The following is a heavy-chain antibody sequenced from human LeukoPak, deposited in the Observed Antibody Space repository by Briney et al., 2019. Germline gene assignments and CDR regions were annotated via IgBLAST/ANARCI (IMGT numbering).Heavy chain of an antibody. CDR3: ARDRTTVTTFDY. CDR1: RLAFSTYT. D-gene: IGHD4-17*01. V-gene: IGHV3-21*01. Sequence: GGSLRLPCTASRLAFSTYTMTGAPQAPGEGQEWVSSISSSSSYIYYADPVEGRFTISRDNAKNSLYLQMNTLRAEDTAVYYCARDRTTVTTFDYWGQGTLVTVSS. CDR2: ISSSSSYI. J-gene: IGHJ4*02.